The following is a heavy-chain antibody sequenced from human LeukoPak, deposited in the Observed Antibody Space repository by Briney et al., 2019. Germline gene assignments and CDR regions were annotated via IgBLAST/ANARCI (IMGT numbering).Heavy chain of an antibody. CDR1: GGSFSGYY. J-gene: IGHJ3*02. D-gene: IGHD6-6*01. V-gene: IGHV4-34*01. CDR3: ARAQARYSSSGAFDI. CDR2: INHSGST. Sequence: SETLSLTCAVYGGSFSGYYWSWIRQPPGKGLEWIGEINHSGSTNYNPSLKSRVTISVDTSKNQFSLKLSSVTAADTAVYYCARAQARYSSSGAFDIWGQGTMVTVSS.